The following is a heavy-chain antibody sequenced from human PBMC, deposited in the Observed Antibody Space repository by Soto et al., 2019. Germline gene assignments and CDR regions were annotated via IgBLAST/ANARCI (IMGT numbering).Heavy chain of an antibody. CDR2: IYYSGST. V-gene: IGHV4-59*08. CDR3: ARTQGVYRNFDY. Sequence: PSETLSLTCTVSGGSISSYYWSWIRQPPGKGLEWIGYIYYSGSTNYNPSLKSRVTISVDTSKNQFSLKLSPVTAADTAVYYCARTQGVYRNFDYWGQGTLVTVSS. J-gene: IGHJ4*02. D-gene: IGHD3-16*01. CDR1: GGSISSYY.